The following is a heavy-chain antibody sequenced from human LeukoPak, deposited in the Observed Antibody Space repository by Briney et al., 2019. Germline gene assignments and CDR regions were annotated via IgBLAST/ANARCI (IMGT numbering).Heavy chain of an antibody. CDR2: ISYDGSNK. J-gene: IGHJ3*02. V-gene: IGHV3-30*03. D-gene: IGHD4-17*01. CDR3: ARAPTTVTMSAFDI. Sequence: PGRSLRLSCAASGFTISSYGMHWVRQAPGKGLEWVAVISYDGSNKYYADSVKGRFTISRDNSKNTLYLQMNSLRAEDTAVYYCARAPTTVTMSAFDIWGQGTMVTVSS. CDR1: GFTISSYG.